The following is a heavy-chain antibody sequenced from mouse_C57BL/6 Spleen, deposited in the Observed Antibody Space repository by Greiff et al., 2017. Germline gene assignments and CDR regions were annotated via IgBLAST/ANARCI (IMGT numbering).Heavy chain of an antibody. CDR3: TRSRLYAMDY. J-gene: IGHJ4*01. CDR2: IDPETGGT. CDR1: GYTFTDYE. V-gene: IGHV1-15*01. Sequence: QVQLQQSGAELVRPGASVTLSCKASGYTFTDYEMHWVKQTPVHGLEWIGAIDPETGGTAYNQKFKGKAILTADKSSRTAYMELRSLTSEDSAVYYCTRSRLYAMDYWGQGTSVTVSS.